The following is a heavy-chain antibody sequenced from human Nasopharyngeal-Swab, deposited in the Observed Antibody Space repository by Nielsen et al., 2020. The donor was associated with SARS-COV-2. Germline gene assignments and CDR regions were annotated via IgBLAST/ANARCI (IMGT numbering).Heavy chain of an antibody. Sequence: ASVKVSCKASGYTFTSYGISWVRQAPGQGLEWMGWINPNSGGTNYAQKFQGWVTMTRDTSISTAYMELSRLRSDDTAVYYCARGYYDILTGYYYWFDPWGQGTLVTVS. D-gene: IGHD3-9*01. V-gene: IGHV1-2*04. CDR3: ARGYYDILTGYYYWFDP. CDR2: INPNSGGT. CDR1: GYTFTSYG. J-gene: IGHJ5*02.